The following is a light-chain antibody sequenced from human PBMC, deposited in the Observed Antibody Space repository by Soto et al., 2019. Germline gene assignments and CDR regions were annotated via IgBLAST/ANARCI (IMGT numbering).Light chain of an antibody. Sequence: EKVMTQSPASLSVSPRETATLSCRASQSISRYLAWYQHKPGQAPRLLIHGASTRATGVPARFSGSGSGTEFTLTISSLQSEDSAIYYCHQYNDWPWTFGQGTKVDI. V-gene: IGKV3-15*01. J-gene: IGKJ1*01. CDR2: GAS. CDR3: HQYNDWPWT. CDR1: QSISRY.